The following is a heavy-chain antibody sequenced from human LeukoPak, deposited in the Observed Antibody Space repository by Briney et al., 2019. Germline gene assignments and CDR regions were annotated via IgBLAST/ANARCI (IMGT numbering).Heavy chain of an antibody. V-gene: IGHV1-2*02. CDR3: ARERWYYGSGTRYYYYGMDV. CDR1: GYTFTGYY. Sequence: PGASVKVSCKASGYTFTGYYMHWVRQAPGQGLEWMGWINPNSGGTNYAQKFQGRVTMTRDTSISTAYMELSRLRSDDTAVYYCARERWYYGSGTRYYYYGMDVWGQGTTVTVSS. J-gene: IGHJ6*02. D-gene: IGHD3-10*01. CDR2: INPNSGGT.